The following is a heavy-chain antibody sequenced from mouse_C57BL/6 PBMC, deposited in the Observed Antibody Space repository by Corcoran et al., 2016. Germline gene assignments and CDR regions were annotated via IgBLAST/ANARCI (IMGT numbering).Heavy chain of an antibody. Sequence: QIQLEQSGPELKKPGETVKISCKASGYTFTTYGMSWVKQAPGKDLKWMAWINTYSGVPTYADDFKGRFAFSVETSASTAFTQINNLRYEDTGTYFCVRNDYYGSSWGHWYFDVWGTGTTVTVSS. CDR3: VRNDYYGSSWGHWYFDV. CDR1: GYTFTTYG. V-gene: IGHV9-3*01. CDR2: INTYSGVP. J-gene: IGHJ1*03. D-gene: IGHD1-1*01.